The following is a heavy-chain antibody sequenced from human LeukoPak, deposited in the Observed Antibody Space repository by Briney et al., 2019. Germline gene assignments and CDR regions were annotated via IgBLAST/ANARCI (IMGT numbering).Heavy chain of an antibody. J-gene: IGHJ3*02. CDR3: ASLAVAEVRNAFDI. D-gene: IGHD6-19*01. V-gene: IGHV1-8*01. Sequence: ASVKVSCKASGYTFTSYDINWVRQATGQGLEWMGWMNPNSGNTGYAQKFQGRVTMTRNTSISTAYMELSSLRSEDTAVYYCASLAVAEVRNAFDIWGQGKMVTVSS. CDR1: GYTFTSYD. CDR2: MNPNSGNT.